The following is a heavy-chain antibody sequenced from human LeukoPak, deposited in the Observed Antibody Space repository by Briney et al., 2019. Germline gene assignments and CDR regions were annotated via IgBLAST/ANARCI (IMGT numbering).Heavy chain of an antibody. Sequence: GGSLRLSCVVSGFTFSTSWMAWIRQAPGKGLEWVAVIWYDGSNKYYADSVKGRFAISRDNSKNTLYLQMNSLRAEDTAVYYCARGPDFWSGDYFDYWGQGTLVTVSS. D-gene: IGHD3-3*01. V-gene: IGHV3-33*07. CDR3: ARGPDFWSGDYFDY. J-gene: IGHJ4*02. CDR1: GFTFSTSW. CDR2: IWYDGSNK.